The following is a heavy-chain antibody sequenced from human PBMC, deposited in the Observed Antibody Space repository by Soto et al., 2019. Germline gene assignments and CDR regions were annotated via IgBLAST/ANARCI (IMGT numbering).Heavy chain of an antibody. V-gene: IGHV1-69*13. CDR3: ARDLGIRNYDDSSGYPSRYGMDV. CDR2: IIPIFGTA. CDR1: GGTFSSYA. Sequence: SVKVSCKASGGTFSSYAISWVRQAPGQGLEWMGGIIPIFGTANYAQKFQGRVTITADESTSTAYMELSSLRSEDTAVYYCARDLGIRNYDDSSGYPSRYGMDVWGQGTTVTVSS. D-gene: IGHD3-22*01. J-gene: IGHJ6*02.